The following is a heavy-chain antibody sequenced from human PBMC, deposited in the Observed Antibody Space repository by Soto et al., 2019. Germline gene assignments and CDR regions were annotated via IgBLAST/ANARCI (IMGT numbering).Heavy chain of an antibody. Sequence: VGSLRLSCVGSCRNYGTHLVRQAPGKGLELVAVISFAGGDKYHADPVKGRFTISRDHSKNTLYLQMDTLRPEGTAVYYCAKDTRPVVYYSYYGMDVWGQGTTVTVSS. V-gene: IGHV3-30*18. CDR3: AKDTRPVVYYSYYGMDV. CDR1: CRNYG. J-gene: IGHJ6*02. CDR2: ISFAGGDK.